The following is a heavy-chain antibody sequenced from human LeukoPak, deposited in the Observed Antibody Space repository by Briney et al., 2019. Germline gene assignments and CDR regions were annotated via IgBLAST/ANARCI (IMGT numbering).Heavy chain of an antibody. Sequence: PGGSLRLSCAASGFTFSSYWMSWVRQAPGKGLEWVSYISSSGSTIYYADSVKGRFTISRDNAKNSLYLQMNSLRAEDTAVYYCARGFVVAAKFDYWGQGTLVTVSS. J-gene: IGHJ4*02. D-gene: IGHD2-15*01. CDR1: GFTFSSYW. CDR3: ARGFVVAAKFDY. V-gene: IGHV3-48*04. CDR2: ISSSGSTI.